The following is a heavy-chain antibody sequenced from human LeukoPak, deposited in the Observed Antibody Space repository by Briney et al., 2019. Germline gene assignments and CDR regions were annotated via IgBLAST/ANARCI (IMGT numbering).Heavy chain of an antibody. J-gene: IGHJ3*02. CDR3: ARKSDFFNAAFDI. V-gene: IGHV3-53*01. CDR1: GFTVSTTY. Sequence: PGGSLRLSCAASGFTVSTTYMSWVRQAPGKGLEWVSITYTDVNTNYADAVKGRFTISRDNSQNTLSLQMNSLRAEDTAVYYCARKSDFFNAAFDIWGQGTVVTVSS. CDR2: TYTDVNT.